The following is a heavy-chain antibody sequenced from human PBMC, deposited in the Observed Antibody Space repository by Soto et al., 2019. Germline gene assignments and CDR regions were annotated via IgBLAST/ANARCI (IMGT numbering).Heavy chain of an antibody. D-gene: IGHD2-2*01. CDR3: AKLGYCSSTSCYYFDY. J-gene: IGHJ4*02. CDR2: ISGSGGST. CDR1: GFTFSSYA. V-gene: IGHV3-23*01. Sequence: GSLRLSCAASGFTFSSYAMSWVRQAPGKGLEWVSAISGSGGSTYYADSVKGRFTISRDNSKNTLYLQMNSLRAEDTAVYYCAKLGYCSSTSCYYFDYWGQGTLVTVSS.